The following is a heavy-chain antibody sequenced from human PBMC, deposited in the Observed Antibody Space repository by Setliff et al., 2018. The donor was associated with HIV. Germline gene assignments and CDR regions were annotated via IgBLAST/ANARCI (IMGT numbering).Heavy chain of an antibody. CDR1: GGSINRGTYY. CDR3: ARSGFGSGSYAYYGLDV. Sequence: SETLSLTCSVSGGSINRGTYYWTWIRQSAGKGLEWIGHIYITGDTDYNPSLKSRVTISVDTSKNQFSLTLTSVTAADTAVYYCARSGFGSGSYAYYGLDVWGQGTTVTVSS. V-gene: IGHV4-61*09. J-gene: IGHJ6*02. CDR2: IYITGDT. D-gene: IGHD1-26*01.